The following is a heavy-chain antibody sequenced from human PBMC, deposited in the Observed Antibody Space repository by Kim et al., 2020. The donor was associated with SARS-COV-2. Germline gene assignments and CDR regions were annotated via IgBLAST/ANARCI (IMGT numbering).Heavy chain of an antibody. V-gene: IGHV3-30-3*01. D-gene: IGHD3-10*01. CDR1: GFTFSSYA. CDR2: ISYDGSNK. CDR3: AREEVMVDAVDI. J-gene: IGHJ3*02. Sequence: GGSLRLSCAASGFTFSSYAMHWVRQAPGKGLEWVSVISYDGSNKYYADSVKGRFTISRDNSKNTLYLQMNSLRAEDTAVYYCAREEVMVDAVDIWGQGTMVSASS.